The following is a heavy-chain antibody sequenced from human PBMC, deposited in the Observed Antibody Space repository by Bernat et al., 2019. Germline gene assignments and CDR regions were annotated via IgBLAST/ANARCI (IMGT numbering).Heavy chain of an antibody. CDR1: GFTFSSYG. V-gene: IGHV3-33*01. CDR2: IWYDGSNK. CDR3: AREGVPSYYYYYYMDV. Sequence: QVQLVESGGGVVQPGRSLRLSCAASGFTFSSYGMHWVRQAPGKGLEWLAVIWYDGSNKYYADSVKGRFTISRDNSKNTLYLQMNSLRAEDTAVYYCAREGVPSYYYYYYMDVWGKGTAVTVSS. J-gene: IGHJ6*03. D-gene: IGHD3-10*01.